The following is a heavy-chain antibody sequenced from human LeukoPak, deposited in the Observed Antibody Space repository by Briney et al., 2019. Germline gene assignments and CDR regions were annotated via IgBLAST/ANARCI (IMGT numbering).Heavy chain of an antibody. J-gene: IGHJ4*02. CDR3: ARGPMYSSRFAGDY. D-gene: IGHD6-13*01. Sequence: GGSLRLSCAASGFAFSSYSINWVRQAPGKGLGWVSYISSSSSTIYYADSVKGRFTISRDNAKNSLYLQMNSLRDEDTAVYYCARGPMYSSRFAGDYWGQGTLVTVSS. CDR1: GFAFSSYS. CDR2: ISSSSSTI. V-gene: IGHV3-48*02.